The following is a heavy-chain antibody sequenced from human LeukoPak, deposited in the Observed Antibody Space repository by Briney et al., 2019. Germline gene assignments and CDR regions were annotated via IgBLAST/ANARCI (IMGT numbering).Heavy chain of an antibody. CDR2: LYYSGSS. CDR1: GDSSRSSDSY. D-gene: IGHD3-16*01. Sequence: SETLSLTCTVSGDSSRSSDSYRGWIRQPPGKGLEWIGSLYYSGSSYYNPSLKSRVTISADTTKNQFSLKLTSVTAADTAVYYCVLMAGYWGQGTLVTVSS. V-gene: IGHV4-39*01. J-gene: IGHJ4*02. CDR3: VLMAGY.